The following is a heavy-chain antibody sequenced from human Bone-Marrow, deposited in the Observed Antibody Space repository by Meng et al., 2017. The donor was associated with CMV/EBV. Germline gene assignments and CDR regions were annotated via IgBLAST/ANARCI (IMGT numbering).Heavy chain of an antibody. CDR2: INPSSDGT. CDR1: GYTFTDCY. D-gene: IGHD1-1*01. J-gene: IGHJ4*02. CDR3: ARGQLELASPFDY. V-gene: IGHV1-2*02. Sequence: KASGYTFTDCYVQWLRQAPGQGLEWMGWINPSSDGTKYTQKLQGRVTMTRDTSTSTAYMELSSLRSEDTAVYYCARGQLELASPFDYWGQGTLVTVSS.